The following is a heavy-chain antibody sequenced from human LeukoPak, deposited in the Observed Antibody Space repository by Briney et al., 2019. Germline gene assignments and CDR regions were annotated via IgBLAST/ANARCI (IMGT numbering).Heavy chain of an antibody. CDR3: ARDGDIVVVPAAIGWIDY. CDR2: IWYDGSNK. Sequence: PGRSLRLSCAASGFTFSSYGMHWVRQAPGKGLEWVAVIWYDGSNKYYADSVKGRFTISRDNSKNTLYLQMNSLRAEDTAVYYCARDGDIVVVPAAIGWIDYWGQGTLVTVSS. D-gene: IGHD2-2*01. J-gene: IGHJ4*02. V-gene: IGHV3-33*01. CDR1: GFTFSSYG.